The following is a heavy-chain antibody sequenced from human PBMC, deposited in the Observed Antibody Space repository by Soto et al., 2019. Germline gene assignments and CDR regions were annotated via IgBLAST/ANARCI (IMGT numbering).Heavy chain of an antibody. J-gene: IGHJ4*02. Sequence: ESLKISCKGSGDSFNTYWIAWVRQMPGKGLEWMGIIYPGDSDTRYSPSFQGQVTNPGDKSISTAYLQWSSLNASNTAIYYCARSSNWNYLGYFDYWGQGAVVTVSS. CDR2: IYPGDSDT. CDR1: GDSFNTYW. CDR3: ARSSNWNYLGYFDY. V-gene: IGHV5-51*01. D-gene: IGHD1-7*01.